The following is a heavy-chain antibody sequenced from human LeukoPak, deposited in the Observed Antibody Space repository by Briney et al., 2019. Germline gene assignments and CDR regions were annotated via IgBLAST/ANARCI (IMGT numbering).Heavy chain of an antibody. Sequence: ASVKVSCKTSGYTFTGYYIQWVRQAPGQGLEWMGWIHPDSGGTNYAQKFQGRVTVTRDTSISTAYMELSSLISDDTAVYYCARGVNHWSHGSGFNYWGQGTLVTVSS. CDR3: ARGVNHWSHGSGFNY. J-gene: IGHJ4*02. CDR1: GYTFTGYY. CDR2: IHPDSGGT. D-gene: IGHD3-10*01. V-gene: IGHV1-2*02.